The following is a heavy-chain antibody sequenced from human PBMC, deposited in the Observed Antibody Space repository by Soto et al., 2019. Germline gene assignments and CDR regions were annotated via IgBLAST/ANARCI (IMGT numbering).Heavy chain of an antibody. CDR1: GFTFSSSN. CDR2: ISSGGSI. J-gene: IGHJ6*02. Sequence: EVQPVESGGGLVQPGGSLRLSCAASGFTFSSSNMNWVRQAPGKGLQWISYISSGGSIYYADSVKGRFIISRENAKNSLFLQMNSLRDEDTAVYYCARDRDTGMATSYYGMDVWGQGITVTVSS. CDR3: ARDRDTGMATSYYGMDV. D-gene: IGHD5-18*01. V-gene: IGHV3-48*02.